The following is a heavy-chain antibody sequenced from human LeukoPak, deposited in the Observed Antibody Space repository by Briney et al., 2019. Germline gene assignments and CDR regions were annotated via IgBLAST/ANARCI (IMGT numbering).Heavy chain of an antibody. V-gene: IGHV3-11*01. CDR2: ISSSGSTI. CDR3: AREYSYGYGSHFDY. J-gene: IGHJ4*02. CDR1: GFTFSDYY. Sequence: AGGSLRLSCAASGFTFSDYYMSWLRQAPGKGLEWVSYISSSGSTIYYADSVKGRFTISRDNAKNSLYLQMNSLRAEDTAVYYCAREYSYGYGSHFDYRGQGTLVTVSS. D-gene: IGHD5-18*01.